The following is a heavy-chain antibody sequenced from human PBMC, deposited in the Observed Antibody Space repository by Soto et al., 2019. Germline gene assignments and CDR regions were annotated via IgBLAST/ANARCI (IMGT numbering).Heavy chain of an antibody. D-gene: IGHD6-19*01. V-gene: IGHV1-69*06. J-gene: IGHJ5*02. CDR2: IIPIFGKA. CDR3: ARGVQWLGRSLVWFDP. CDR1: GGTFSSYA. Sequence: QVQLVQSGAEVKKPGSSVKVSCKASGGTFSSYAISWVRQAPGQGLEWMGGIIPIFGKANYAQKFQGRVTITADKSTSTAYMELRSLRSEDTAVYYCARGVQWLGRSLVWFDPWGQGTLVTVSS.